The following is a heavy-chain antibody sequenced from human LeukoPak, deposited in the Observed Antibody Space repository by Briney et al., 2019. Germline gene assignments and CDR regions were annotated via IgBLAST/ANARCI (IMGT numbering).Heavy chain of an antibody. CDR3: ARDFGAVAGSGY. V-gene: IGHV3-7*01. CDR1: GFTFSSYW. Sequence: PGGSLRLSCAACGFTFSSYWMSWVRQAPGKGLEWVTNIKQDGSEKYYVDSVKGRFTISRDNAKNSLYLQMNSLRAEDTAVYYCARDFGAVAGSGYWGQGTLVTVSS. J-gene: IGHJ4*02. D-gene: IGHD6-19*01. CDR2: IKQDGSEK.